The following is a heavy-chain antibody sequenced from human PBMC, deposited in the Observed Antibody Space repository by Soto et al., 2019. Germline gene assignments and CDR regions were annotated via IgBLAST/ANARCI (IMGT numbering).Heavy chain of an antibody. J-gene: IGHJ4*02. V-gene: IGHV3-23*01. D-gene: IGHD6-13*01. CDR1: GFIFSNYA. CDR2: ISGSGART. CDR3: AKPSALATAGSVFDY. Sequence: GGSLRLSCAASGFIFSNYAMSWVRQAPGKGLEWVSSISGSGARTYYADSVKGRFTISRDNFKNTQYLQMNSLRAEDTAVYYCAKPSALATAGSVFDYWGQGTLVTVSS.